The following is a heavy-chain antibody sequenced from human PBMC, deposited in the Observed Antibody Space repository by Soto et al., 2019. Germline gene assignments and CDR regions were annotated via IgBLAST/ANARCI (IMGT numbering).Heavy chain of an antibody. V-gene: IGHV3-33*01. CDR1: GFTFSSYG. J-gene: IGHJ4*02. D-gene: IGHD1-26*01. CDR3: ARDQGGYFDY. Sequence: QVQLVESGGGVVQPGRSLRLSCAASGFTFSSYGMHWVRQAPGKGLEWVAVIWYDGSNKYYADSVKGRFTISRDNSKNPLYLQLNSLRAEDTAVYYCARDQGGYFDYWGQGTLVTVAS. CDR2: IWYDGSNK.